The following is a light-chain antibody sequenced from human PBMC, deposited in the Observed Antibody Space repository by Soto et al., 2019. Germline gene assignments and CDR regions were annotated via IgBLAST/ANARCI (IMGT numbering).Light chain of an antibody. CDR1: QSISSSSY. Sequence: DIHMTQSPSSLFASVGGRVTITGRPGQSISSSSYINWYQQKQGKAPKXXIYAASSLLSGVPSRVSGSGSGTDFTLTISSLKPEDFATYYCQQSYSTPRTFGQGTKVDIK. CDR3: QQSYSTPRT. V-gene: IGKV1-39*01. J-gene: IGKJ1*01. CDR2: AAS.